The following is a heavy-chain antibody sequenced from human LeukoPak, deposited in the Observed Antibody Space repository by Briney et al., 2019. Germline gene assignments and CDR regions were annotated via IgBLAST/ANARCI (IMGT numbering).Heavy chain of an antibody. CDR2: IRYDGSNK. CDR1: GFTFSSYG. J-gene: IGHJ4*02. D-gene: IGHD2-2*01. V-gene: IGHV3-30*02. Sequence: PGGSLRLSCAPSGFTFSSYGMHWVRQAPGKGLEWVAFIRYDGSNKYYADSVKGRFTISRDNSKNTLYLQMNSLRAEDTAVYYCASLSTSFPIVDYWGQGTLVTVSS. CDR3: ASLSTSFPIVDY.